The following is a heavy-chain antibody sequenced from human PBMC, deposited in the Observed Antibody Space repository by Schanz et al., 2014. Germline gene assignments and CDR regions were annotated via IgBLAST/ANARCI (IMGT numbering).Heavy chain of an antibody. CDR1: GFTFSDAW. D-gene: IGHD6-19*01. J-gene: IGHJ4*02. Sequence: VQLAESGGGVVQPGGSLRLSCAASGFTFSDAWMTWVRQAPGKGLEWVGRIKSKTDGGTTDYAAPVKGRFTISRDDSKNTLFLQMNSLKTEDTAVYYCTTYCDGGCAIDNWGQGALVTVSS. V-gene: IGHV3-15*01. CDR3: TTYCDGGCAIDN. CDR2: IKSKTDGGTT.